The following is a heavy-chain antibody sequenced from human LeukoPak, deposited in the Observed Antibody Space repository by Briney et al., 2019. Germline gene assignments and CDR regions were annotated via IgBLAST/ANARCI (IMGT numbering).Heavy chain of an antibody. CDR2: INPSGGST. Sequence: ASVKVSCKASGYTLTTYYIHWVRQAPGQGLEWMGIINPSGGSTSYAQEFQGRVTMTRDTSTSTVYMELSSLRSEDTAVYYCARGGPGVDGYNYAFDIWGQGTRVTVSS. V-gene: IGHV1-46*01. CDR3: ARGGPGVDGYNYAFDI. CDR1: GYTLTTYY. J-gene: IGHJ3*02. D-gene: IGHD5-24*01.